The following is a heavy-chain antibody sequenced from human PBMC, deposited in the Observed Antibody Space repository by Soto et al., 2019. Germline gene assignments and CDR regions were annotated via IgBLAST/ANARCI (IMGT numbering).Heavy chain of an antibody. Sequence: SETLSLTCNVSGGSISNFHLSWIRQPPRKGLEWIGYIYYSGNYYNPSLTSRVSMSLDKSKNQFSLHLKSVTAADTALYFCALGGYNYGRPFDFWGQGTRVTVS. D-gene: IGHD5-18*01. J-gene: IGHJ4*02. CDR3: ALGGYNYGRPFDF. CDR2: IYYSGN. V-gene: IGHV4-59*01. CDR1: GGSISNFH.